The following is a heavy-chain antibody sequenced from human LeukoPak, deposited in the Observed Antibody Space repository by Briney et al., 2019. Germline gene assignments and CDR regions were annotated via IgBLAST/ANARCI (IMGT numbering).Heavy chain of an antibody. J-gene: IGHJ4*02. CDR1: GYTFTSYD. Sequence: ASVKVSCKASGYTFTSYDINWVRQATGQGLEWMGWVNPNSANTAYAQKFQGRVTMTRNTSISTAYMELSSLRSEDTAVYYCAIKLSSGGYWGQGTPVTVSS. CDR3: AIKLSSGGY. V-gene: IGHV1-8*01. D-gene: IGHD3-22*01. CDR2: VNPNSANT.